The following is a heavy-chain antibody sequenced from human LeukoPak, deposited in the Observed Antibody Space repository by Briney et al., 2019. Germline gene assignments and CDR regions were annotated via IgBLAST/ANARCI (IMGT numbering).Heavy chain of an antibody. CDR2: ISTYNGNT. CDR3: ARDRDYYDSSVLVYAFDI. CDR1: GYTFTTYG. J-gene: IGHJ3*02. V-gene: IGHV1-18*01. Sequence: ASVKVSCKASGYTFTTYGISWVRQAPGQGLEWMGWISTYNGNTNYAQKFQGRVTMTTDTSTSTAYMELRSLRSDDTAVYYCARDRDYYDSSVLVYAFDIWGQGTMVTVSS. D-gene: IGHD3-22*01.